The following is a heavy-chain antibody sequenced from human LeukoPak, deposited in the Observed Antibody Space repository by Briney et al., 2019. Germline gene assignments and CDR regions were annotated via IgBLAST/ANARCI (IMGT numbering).Heavy chain of an antibody. Sequence: AGGSLRLSCAASGFTFSSYAMNWVRQAPGKGLEWVSTISGSGGSTYYADSGISGSGGSTYYADSVKGRFTISRDDSKNTLYLQMNSLRADDTAVYYCAKTRFTVTNSFDYWGQGTLVTVSS. CDR3: AKTRFTVTNSFDY. V-gene: IGHV3-23*01. D-gene: IGHD4-11*01. CDR1: GFTFSSYA. CDR2: ISGSGGSTYYADSGISGSGGST. J-gene: IGHJ4*02.